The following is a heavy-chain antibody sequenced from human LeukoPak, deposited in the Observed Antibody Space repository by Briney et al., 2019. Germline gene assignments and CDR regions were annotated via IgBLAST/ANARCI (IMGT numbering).Heavy chain of an antibody. CDR1: GGTFSSYA. D-gene: IGHD6-6*01. CDR3: ARDRGGSSSAAYYYYYMDV. J-gene: IGHJ6*03. V-gene: IGHV1-69*13. CDR2: IIPIFGTA. Sequence: GASVKVSCKASGGTFSSYAISWVRQAPGQGLEWMGGIIPIFGTANYAQKFQGRVTITADESTSTAYMELSSLRSEDTAVYYCARDRGGSSSAAYYYYYMDVWGKGTTVTVSS.